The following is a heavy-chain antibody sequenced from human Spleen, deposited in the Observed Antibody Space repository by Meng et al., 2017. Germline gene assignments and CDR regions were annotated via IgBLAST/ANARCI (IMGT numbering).Heavy chain of an antibody. V-gene: IGHV4-34*01. J-gene: IGHJ5*02. CDR3: ARVEGTIAAAGGSWFDP. Sequence: QVQLQQWGAGLLKPSETLSLTCAVYGGYFSGYYWIWIRQPPGKGLEWIGEINHSGSTNYNPSLKSRVTISVDTSKNQFSLKLSSVTAADTAVYYCARVEGTIAAAGGSWFDPWGQGTLVTASS. CDR1: GGYFSGYY. D-gene: IGHD6-13*01. CDR2: INHSGST.